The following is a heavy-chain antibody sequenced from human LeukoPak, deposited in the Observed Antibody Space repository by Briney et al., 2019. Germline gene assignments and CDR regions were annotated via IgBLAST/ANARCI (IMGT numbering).Heavy chain of an antibody. D-gene: IGHD3-22*01. Sequence: GGSLRLSCAASGFTFSSYAMSWVRQAPGKGLEWVSAISGSGGSTYYADSVKGRFTISRDNSKNTLYLQMNSLRAEDAAVYYCAKLGSDLSITMIVVVHFDYWGQGTLVTVSS. CDR2: ISGSGGST. V-gene: IGHV3-23*01. CDR1: GFTFSSYA. J-gene: IGHJ4*02. CDR3: AKLGSDLSITMIVVVHFDY.